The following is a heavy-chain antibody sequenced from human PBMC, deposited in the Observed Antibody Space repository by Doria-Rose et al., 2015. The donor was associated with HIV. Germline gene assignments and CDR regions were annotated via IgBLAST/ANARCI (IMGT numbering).Heavy chain of an antibody. CDR3: ARVDGNFGIDYYYYMDV. J-gene: IGHJ6*03. D-gene: IGHD1-7*01. V-gene: IGHV4-4*02. Sequence: QVQLQESGPGLVKPSGTLSLTCAVSGGSISSSNWWSWVRQPPGKGLGWIGEIFHSGSTNYNPSLKSRVPISVDKSKNQFSLKRSSVTAADTAVYYCARVDGNFGIDYYYYMDVGGKGTTVTVSS. CDR1: GGSISSSNW. CDR2: IFHSGST.